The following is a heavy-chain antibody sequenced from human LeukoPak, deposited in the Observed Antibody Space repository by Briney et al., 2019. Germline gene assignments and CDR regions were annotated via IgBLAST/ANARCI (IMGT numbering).Heavy chain of an antibody. D-gene: IGHD2-15*01. CDR2: IYYSGST. CDR3: AKTSVGEGRIIGSGYFDN. V-gene: IGHV4-59*01. Sequence: SETLSLTCTVSGGSIRSYYWSWIRQPPGKGLEWIGYIYYSGSTNYNPSLKSRVSISVDTSKNQFSLKLSSVTAADTAVYYCAKTSVGEGRIIGSGYFDNWGQGTLVTVSS. CDR1: GGSIRSYY. J-gene: IGHJ4*02.